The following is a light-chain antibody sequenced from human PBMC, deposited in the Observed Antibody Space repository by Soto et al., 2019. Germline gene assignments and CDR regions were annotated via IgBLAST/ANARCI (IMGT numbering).Light chain of an antibody. CDR1: QSISGY. CDR3: QQRSNWPHSIT. V-gene: IGKV3-11*01. CDR2: DAS. Sequence: EIVLTQSPATLSLSPGESSTLSCRARQSISGYLAWYQQKPGQAPRLLIYDASNRATGIPARFSGSGSETDFTLTISSLEPEDFAVYYCQQRSNWPHSITFGQGTRLEIK. J-gene: IGKJ5*01.